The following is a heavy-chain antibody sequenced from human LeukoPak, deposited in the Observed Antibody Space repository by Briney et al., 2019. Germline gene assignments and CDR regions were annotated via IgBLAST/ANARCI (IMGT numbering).Heavy chain of an antibody. D-gene: IGHD3-9*01. V-gene: IGHV6-1*01. CDR1: GDSVSSNSAA. CDR2: TYYRSKWYN. CDR3: ARAWGYDILTGYFDY. J-gene: IGHJ4*02. Sequence: SQTLSLTCAISGDSVSSNSAAWNWIRQSPSRGLEWLGRTYYRSKWYNDYAVSVKSRITISPDTSKNQFSLQLNSVTPEDTAVYYCARAWGYDILTGYFDYWGQGTLVTVSS.